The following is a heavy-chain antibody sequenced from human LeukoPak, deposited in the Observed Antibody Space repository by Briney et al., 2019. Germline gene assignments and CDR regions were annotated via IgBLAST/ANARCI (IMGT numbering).Heavy chain of an antibody. D-gene: IGHD6-6*01. CDR1: GFTFSSYG. CDR2: IWYDGSNK. CDR3: ARDQYSSSSGSVFDY. Sequence: GGSLRLSCAASGFTFSSYGMHWVRQATGKGLEWVAVIWYDGSNKYYADSVKGRFTISRDNSKNTLYLQMNSLRAEDTAVYYCARDQYSSSSGSVFDYWGQGTLVTVSS. J-gene: IGHJ4*02. V-gene: IGHV3-33*01.